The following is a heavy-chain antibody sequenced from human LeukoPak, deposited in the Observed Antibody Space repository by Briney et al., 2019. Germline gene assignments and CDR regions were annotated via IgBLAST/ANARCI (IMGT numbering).Heavy chain of an antibody. V-gene: IGHV4-30-4*01. Sequence: SETLSLTCTVSGGSISSGDYYWSGIRQPPGKGLEWIGYIYYSGNTYYNPSLKSRVVISVDTSKNQFSLKLSSVTAADTAVYYCARVRGYSYGYGFDYWGQGTLVTVSS. J-gene: IGHJ4*02. CDR2: IYYSGNT. CDR1: GGSISSGDYY. CDR3: ARVRGYSYGYGFDY. D-gene: IGHD5-18*01.